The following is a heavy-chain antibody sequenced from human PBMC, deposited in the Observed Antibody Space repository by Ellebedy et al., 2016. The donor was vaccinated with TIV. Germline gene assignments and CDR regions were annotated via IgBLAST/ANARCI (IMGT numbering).Heavy chain of an antibody. CDR2: IRWDSGNT. Sequence: PGGSLRLSCAASGFSSGDYAMHWVRQLPGTGLEWVSLIRWDSGNTYYADSVKGRFTISRENSKNSLYLQMNSLRVEDTALYYCAKGPGAAIGKGNLDDWGQGTLVTVSS. CDR1: GFSSGDYA. D-gene: IGHD6-13*01. CDR3: AKGPGAAIGKGNLDD. J-gene: IGHJ4*02. V-gene: IGHV3-43D*03.